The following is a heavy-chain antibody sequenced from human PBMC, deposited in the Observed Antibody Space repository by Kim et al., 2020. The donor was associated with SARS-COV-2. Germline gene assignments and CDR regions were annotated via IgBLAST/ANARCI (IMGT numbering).Heavy chain of an antibody. CDR1: GFTFSSYS. J-gene: IGHJ4*02. CDR3: ARGIWDSGYAPVDY. Sequence: GGSLRLSCAASGFTFSSYSMNWVRQAPGKGLEWVSYISSSSSTIYYADSVKGRFTISRDNAKNSLYLQMNSLRDEDTAVYYCARGIWDSGYAPVDYWGQGTLVTVSS. V-gene: IGHV3-48*02. D-gene: IGHD5-12*01. CDR2: ISSSSSTI.